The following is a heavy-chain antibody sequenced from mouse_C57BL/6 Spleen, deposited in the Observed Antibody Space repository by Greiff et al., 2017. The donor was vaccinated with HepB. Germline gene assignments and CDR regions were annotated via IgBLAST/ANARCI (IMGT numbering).Heavy chain of an antibody. Sequence: EVKLEESGGGLVQPGGSMKLSCVASGFTFSNYWMNWVRQSPEKGLEWVAQIRLKSDNYATHYAESVKGRFTISRDDSKSSVYLQMNNLRAEDTGIYYCIIYYDYDGGAYWGQGTLVTVSA. D-gene: IGHD2-4*01. CDR2: IRLKSDNYAT. V-gene: IGHV6-3*01. CDR3: IIYYDYDGGAY. J-gene: IGHJ3*01. CDR1: GFTFSNYW.